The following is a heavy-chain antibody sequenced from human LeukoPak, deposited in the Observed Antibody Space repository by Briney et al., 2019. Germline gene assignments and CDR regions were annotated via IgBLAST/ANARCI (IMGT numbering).Heavy chain of an antibody. D-gene: IGHD2-15*01. CDR2: NYYSGST. CDR3: ARVPPVGSYCSGGSCYSGGGRVWFDP. Sequence: SETLSLTCTVSGGSISSYYWSWIRQPPGKVLEWIVYNYYSGSTNYNPSLKSRVTISVDTSKNQFSLKLSSLTAADTAVYYCARVPPVGSYCSGGSCYSGGGRVWFDPWGQETLVTVSS. J-gene: IGHJ5*02. V-gene: IGHV4-59*01. CDR1: GGSISSYY.